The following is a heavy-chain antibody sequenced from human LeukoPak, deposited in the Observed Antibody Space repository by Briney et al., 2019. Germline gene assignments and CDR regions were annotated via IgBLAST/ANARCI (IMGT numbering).Heavy chain of an antibody. CDR3: AREIVGATTGGGYYFDY. CDR1: GGSISSSSYY. J-gene: IGHJ4*02. V-gene: IGHV4-39*07. Sequence: SETLSLTCTVSGGSISSSSYYWGWIRQPPGKGLEWIGSIYYSGSTYYNPSLKSRVTMSLDTSKNQFSLKLSSVTAADTAVYYCAREIVGATTGGGYYFDYWGQGTLVTVSS. D-gene: IGHD1-26*01. CDR2: IYYSGST.